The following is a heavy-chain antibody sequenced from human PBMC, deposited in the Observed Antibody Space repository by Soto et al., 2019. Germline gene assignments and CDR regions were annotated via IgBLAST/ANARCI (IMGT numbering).Heavy chain of an antibody. CDR3: ARVPGFDY. CDR2: IKQDGSEK. V-gene: IGHV3-7*01. Sequence: EVQLVESGGGLVQPGGSLRLSCAASGFTFSSHWMSWVRQAPGKGLEWVANIKQDGSEKYYVDSGKGRFTISRDNAKNSLYLQMNILRAEDTAVYYCARVPGFDYWGQGTLVTVSS. CDR1: GFTFSSHW. J-gene: IGHJ4*02.